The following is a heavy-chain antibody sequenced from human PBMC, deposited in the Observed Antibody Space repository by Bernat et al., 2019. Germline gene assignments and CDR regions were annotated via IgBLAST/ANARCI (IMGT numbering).Heavy chain of an antibody. V-gene: IGHV3-23*01. CDR2: ISGSGGNT. CDR1: GFTFNRHA. Sequence: EVQLLESGGGLVQPGGSQRLSCAASGFTFNRHAMSWVRQAPGKGLEWVSAISGSGGNTYYADSVKGRFTISRDNSKDTLYLQMNSLRAEDTAEYYCAKVPTTVTTPSYFHYYGIDVWGQGTTVTVSS. J-gene: IGHJ6*02. CDR3: AKVPTTVTTPSYFHYYGIDV. D-gene: IGHD4-17*01.